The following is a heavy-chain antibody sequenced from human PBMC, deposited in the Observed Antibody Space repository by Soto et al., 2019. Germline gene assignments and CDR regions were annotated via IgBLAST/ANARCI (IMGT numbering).Heavy chain of an antibody. V-gene: IGHV1-3*01. CDR2: INAGNGNT. J-gene: IGHJ3*02. D-gene: IGHD3-22*01. CDR1: GYTFTSYA. CDR3: ARPGYYDDSGYWRSPFDI. Sequence: GASVKLSCKASGYTFTSYAMHWVRQAPGQRLEWMGWINAGNGNTKYLQKFQGRVTITRDTSASTAYMEPSSLRSEDTAVYYCARPGYYDDSGYWRSPFDIWGQGTMVTVSS.